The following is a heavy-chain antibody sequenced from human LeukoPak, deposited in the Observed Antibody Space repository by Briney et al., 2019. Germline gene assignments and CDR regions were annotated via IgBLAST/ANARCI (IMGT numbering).Heavy chain of an antibody. D-gene: IGHD3-22*01. CDR1: GLTFSNYA. CDR2: ISDSGDNT. Sequence: GGSLRLSCAASGLTFSNYAMSWVRQAPGKGLEWVSTISDSGDNTYYADSVKGRFTISRDNSKNTLYLQMNSLRAEDTAVYYCAKDPPLYDSSGYYFSWGQGTLVTVSS. CDR3: AKDPPLYDSSGYYFS. V-gene: IGHV3-23*01. J-gene: IGHJ4*02.